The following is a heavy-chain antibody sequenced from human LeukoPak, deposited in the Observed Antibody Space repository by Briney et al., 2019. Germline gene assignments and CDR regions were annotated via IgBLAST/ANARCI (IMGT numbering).Heavy chain of an antibody. V-gene: IGHV1-69*05. D-gene: IGHD6-6*01. CDR2: IIPIFGTA. J-gene: IGHJ4*02. Sequence: GASVKVSCKASGGTFSSYAISWVRQAPGQGLEWMGGIIPIFGTANYAQKFQGRVTITTDESTSTAYMELSSLRSEDTAAYYCAAGSSSSEWSYFDYWGQGTLVTVSS. CDR1: GGTFSSYA. CDR3: AAGSSSSEWSYFDY.